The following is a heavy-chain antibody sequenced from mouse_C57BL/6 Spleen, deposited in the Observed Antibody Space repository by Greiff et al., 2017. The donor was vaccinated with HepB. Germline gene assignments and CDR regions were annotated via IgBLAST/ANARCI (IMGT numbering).Heavy chain of an antibody. D-gene: IGHD2-12*01. J-gene: IGHJ4*01. Sequence: QVQLQQSGAELVRPGASVTLSCKASGYTFTDYEMHWVKQTPVHGLEWIGAIDPETGGTAYNQKFKGKAILTADKSSSTAYMELRSLTSEDSAVYYCTRWAGRLYYAMDYWGQGTSVTVSS. CDR1: GYTFTDYE. CDR3: TRWAGRLYYAMDY. CDR2: IDPETGGT. V-gene: IGHV1-15*01.